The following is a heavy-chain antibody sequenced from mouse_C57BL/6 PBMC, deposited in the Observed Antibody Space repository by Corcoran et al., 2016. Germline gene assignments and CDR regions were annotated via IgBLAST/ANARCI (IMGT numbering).Heavy chain of an antibody. J-gene: IGHJ3*01. CDR1: GYTFTSYG. V-gene: IGHV1-81*01. Sequence: QVQLQQSGAELARPGASVKLSCKASGYTFTSYGISWVKQRTGQGLEWIGEIYPRSGNTYYNEKFKGKATRTADKSSSTAYMELRSLTSGDSAVYFCAGTWFAYWGQGTLVTVSA. CDR3: AGTWFAY. CDR2: IYPRSGNT.